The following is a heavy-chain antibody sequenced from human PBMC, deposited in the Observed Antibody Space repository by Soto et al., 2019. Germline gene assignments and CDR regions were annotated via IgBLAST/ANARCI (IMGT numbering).Heavy chain of an antibody. V-gene: IGHV3-23*01. J-gene: IGHJ5*02. Sequence: EVPLLESGGGLVQTGGSLRLSCVAYTFTLNSYGMTWVRQAPGKGLEWVSSISPSGGDTYYADSVRGRVTISRDNSINTLYRQMDSLRVEDTALYYCARGWGSPDPWGQGTLVTVSS. CDR2: ISPSGGDT. CDR1: TFTLNSYG. D-gene: IGHD7-27*01. CDR3: ARGWGSPDP.